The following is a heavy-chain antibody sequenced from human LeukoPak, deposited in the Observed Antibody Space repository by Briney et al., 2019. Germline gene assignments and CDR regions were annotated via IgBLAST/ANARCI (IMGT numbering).Heavy chain of an antibody. V-gene: IGHV3-48*01. CDR2: ISISTSSI. J-gene: IGHJ4*02. CDR1: GFAFSSFE. D-gene: IGHD6-13*01. Sequence: TGGSLRLSCAASGFAFSSFEMNWVRQAPGKGLEWVSYISISTSSIYYADSVKGRFTISRDNAKNSLYLQMNSLRAEDTAVYYCAREPTYSSSWYTNCDYWGQGTLVTVSS. CDR3: AREPTYSSSWYTNCDY.